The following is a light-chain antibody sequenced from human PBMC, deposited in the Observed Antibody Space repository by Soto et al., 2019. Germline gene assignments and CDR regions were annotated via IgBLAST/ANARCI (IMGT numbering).Light chain of an antibody. CDR1: QSVIRNY. CDR3: QQYGTSPPIT. Sequence: EVVLTQSPGTLSLSPGERATLSCRASQSVIRNYLAWYQQKPGQAPRLLIYVASNRATGIPDRFSGSGSGTDFTLTISRLEPEDFAVYYCQQYGTSPPITFGQGTRLEIK. CDR2: VAS. V-gene: IGKV3-20*01. J-gene: IGKJ5*01.